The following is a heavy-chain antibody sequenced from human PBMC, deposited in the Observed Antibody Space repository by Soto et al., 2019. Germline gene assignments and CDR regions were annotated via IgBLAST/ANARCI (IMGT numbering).Heavy chain of an antibody. CDR3: ARLGYCSGGSCYPEYNWFDP. Sequence: PSETLSLTCTVSGCSISSSNYYWAWIRQLPGKGLEWIGYMYYSGSTNYNPSLKSRVTISVDTSKNQFSLKLSSVTAADTAVYYCARLGYCSGGSCYPEYNWFDPWGQGTLVTVSS. CDR1: GCSISSSNYY. CDR2: MYYSGST. D-gene: IGHD2-15*01. V-gene: IGHV4-61*05. J-gene: IGHJ5*02.